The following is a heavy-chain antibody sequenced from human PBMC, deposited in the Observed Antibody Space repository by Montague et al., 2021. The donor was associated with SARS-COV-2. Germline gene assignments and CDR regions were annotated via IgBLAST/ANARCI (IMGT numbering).Heavy chain of an antibody. J-gene: IGHJ6*02. D-gene: IGHD3-10*01. Sequence: SLRLSCAVSGFNFESYAMHWVRQAPGKGLKWVAGFSLDTDRIDYADSVKGRFVVSRDKAQDTLYLQMSSLRPEDSAVYYCGKDLTPGGMDVWGQGTTAIVSS. CDR2: FSLDTDRI. CDR1: GFNFESYA. V-gene: IGHV3-9*01. CDR3: GKDLTPGGMDV.